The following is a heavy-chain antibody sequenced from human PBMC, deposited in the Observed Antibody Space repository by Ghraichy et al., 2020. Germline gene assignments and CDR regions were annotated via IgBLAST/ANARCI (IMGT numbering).Heavy chain of an antibody. CDR3: AAWTVRGVIVGPTNYYYYGMDV. J-gene: IGHJ6*02. V-gene: IGHV3-21*01. CDR2: ISSSSSYI. D-gene: IGHD3-10*01. Sequence: LTCAASGFTFSSYSMNWVRQAPGKGLEWVSFISSSSSYIYYADSVKGRFTISRDNAKNSLYLQMNSLRAEDTAVYYCAAWTVRGVIVGPTNYYYYGMDVWGQGTTVTVSS. CDR1: GFTFSSYS.